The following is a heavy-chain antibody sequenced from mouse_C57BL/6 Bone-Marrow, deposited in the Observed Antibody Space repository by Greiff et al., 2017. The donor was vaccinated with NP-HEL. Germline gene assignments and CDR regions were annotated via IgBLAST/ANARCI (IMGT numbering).Heavy chain of an antibody. D-gene: IGHD1-1*01. CDR1: GYAFTNYL. CDR2: INPGSGGT. V-gene: IGHV1-54*01. J-gene: IGHJ2*01. Sequence: LLESGAELVRPGTSVKVSCKASGYAFTNYLIEWVKQRPGQGLEWIGVINPGSGGTNYNEKFKGKATLTADKSSSTAYMQLSSLASEDSAVYSWARNYGSSDYYFDYWGQGTTLTVSS. CDR3: ARNYGSSDYYFDY.